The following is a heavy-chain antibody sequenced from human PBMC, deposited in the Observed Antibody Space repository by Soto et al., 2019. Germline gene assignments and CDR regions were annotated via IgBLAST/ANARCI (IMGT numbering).Heavy chain of an antibody. J-gene: IGHJ5*02. V-gene: IGHV4-39*01. Sequence: PSETLSLTCTVSGGSISSSSYYWGWIRQPPGKGLEWIGSIYYSGSTYYNPSLKSRVTISVDTSKNQFSLKLSSVTAADTAVYYCARPTYYYDSSGYFNWFDPWGQGTLVTVSS. CDR3: ARPTYYYDSSGYFNWFDP. CDR1: GGSISSSSYY. D-gene: IGHD3-22*01. CDR2: IYYSGST.